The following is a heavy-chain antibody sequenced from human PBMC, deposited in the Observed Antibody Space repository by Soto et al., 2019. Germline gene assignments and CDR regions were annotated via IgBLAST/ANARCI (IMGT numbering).Heavy chain of an antibody. CDR1: GGSISSSSYY. Sequence: SETLSLTCTVSGGSISSSSYYWGWIRQPPGKGLEWIGSIYYSGSTYYNPSLKSRVTISVDTSKNQFSLKLVSVTAADTAVYYCARHFVAVVIKGWGYWGQGTLVTVSS. J-gene: IGHJ4*02. CDR3: ARHFVAVVIKGWGY. V-gene: IGHV4-39*01. D-gene: IGHD3-10*01. CDR2: IYYSGST.